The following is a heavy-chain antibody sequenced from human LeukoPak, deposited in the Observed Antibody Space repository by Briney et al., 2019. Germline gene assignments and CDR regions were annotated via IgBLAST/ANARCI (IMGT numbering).Heavy chain of an antibody. V-gene: IGHV3-66*01. D-gene: IGHD4-23*01. Sequence: GGSLRLSCAASGLTVSSNYMSWVRQAPGKALEWASVIYSGGSTYYADSVKGRFIISRDNSKNTLYLQMNSLRVEDTAVYYCARRPDYGGTPTFDYWGQGALVTVSS. CDR2: IYSGGST. CDR3: ARRPDYGGTPTFDY. J-gene: IGHJ4*02. CDR1: GLTVSSNY.